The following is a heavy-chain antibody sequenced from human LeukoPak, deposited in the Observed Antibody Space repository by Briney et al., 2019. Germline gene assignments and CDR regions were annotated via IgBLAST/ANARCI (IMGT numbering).Heavy chain of an antibody. J-gene: IGHJ6*03. D-gene: IGHD2-2*01. CDR2: INPNSGGT. V-gene: IGHV1-2*02. CDR1: GYTFTGYY. Sequence: ASVKVSCKASGYTFTGYYMHWVRQAPGQGLEWMGWINPNSGGTNYAQKFQGRVTMTRDTSISTAYMELSRLRSDDTAVYYCARVPAANLYYYYYYMDVWGKGTTVTASS. CDR3: ARVPAANLYYYYYYMDV.